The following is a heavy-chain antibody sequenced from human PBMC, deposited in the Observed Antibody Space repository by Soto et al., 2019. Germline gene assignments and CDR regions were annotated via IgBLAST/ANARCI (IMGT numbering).Heavy chain of an antibody. V-gene: IGHV4-39*01. CDR3: ASAYHFWSGQTPFDP. D-gene: IGHD3-3*01. CDR2: IYFSGST. J-gene: IGHJ5*02. Sequence: PSETLSLTCTVSGGSISSGGYYWSWIRQHPGKGLEWIESIYFSGSTYYNPSLTSRVTISVDTSKDQFSLKLSSVTAADTAVYYCASAYHFWSGQTPFDPWGQGTLVTVSS. CDR1: GGSISSGGYY.